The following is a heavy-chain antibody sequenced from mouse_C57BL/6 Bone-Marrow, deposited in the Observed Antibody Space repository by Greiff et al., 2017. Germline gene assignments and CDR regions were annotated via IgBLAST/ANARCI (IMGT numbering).Heavy chain of an antibody. Sequence: QVQLQQSGAELVRPGASVTLSCKASGYTFTDYEMHWVKQTPVHGLEWIGAIDPETGGTAYNQKFKGKAILTADKSSSTAYMELRSLTSEDSAVYYCTRWRRGVTTVAPFAYWGQGTLVTVSA. CDR1: GYTFTDYE. V-gene: IGHV1-15*01. D-gene: IGHD1-1*01. CDR2: IDPETGGT. CDR3: TRWRRGVTTVAPFAY. J-gene: IGHJ3*01.